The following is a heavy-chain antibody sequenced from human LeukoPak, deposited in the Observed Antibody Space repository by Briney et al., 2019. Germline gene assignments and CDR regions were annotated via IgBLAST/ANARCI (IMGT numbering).Heavy chain of an antibody. D-gene: IGHD3-22*01. CDR3: AREARNYYDSSGYAFDI. V-gene: IGHV4-61*01. CDR2: IYYSGST. J-gene: IGHJ3*02. CDR1: GGSISSSSYY. Sequence: SETLSLTCTVSGGSISSSSYYWGWIRQPPGKGLEWIGYIYYSGSTNYNPSLKSRVTISVDTSKNQFSLKLSSVTAADTAVYYCAREARNYYDSSGYAFDIWGQGTMVTVSS.